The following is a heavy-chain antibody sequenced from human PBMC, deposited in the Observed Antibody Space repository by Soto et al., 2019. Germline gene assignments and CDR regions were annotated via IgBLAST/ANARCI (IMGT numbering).Heavy chain of an antibody. CDR2: IIPIFGTA. V-gene: IGHV1-69*13. CDR1: GGSFSSYA. J-gene: IGHJ2*01. Sequence: ASVKLSCKASGGSFSSYAISWVRQAPGQGLEWIGGIIPIFGTANYAQKFQGRVTIIADESTRTAYKELSSLSSDDTADYYCAIDLRYYDSSGYSPWCFDLWGRGTMVTGSS. D-gene: IGHD3-22*01. CDR3: AIDLRYYDSSGYSPWCFDL.